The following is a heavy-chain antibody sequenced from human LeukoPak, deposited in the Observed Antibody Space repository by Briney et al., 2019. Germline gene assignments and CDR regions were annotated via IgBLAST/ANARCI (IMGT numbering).Heavy chain of an antibody. CDR2: IWYDGSNK. CDR1: AFTFSSYA. CDR3: AREVSRSFDY. J-gene: IGHJ4*02. V-gene: IGHV3-33*01. Sequence: GGSLRLSCAASAFTFSSYAMHWVRQAPGKGLEWVAVIWYDGSNKYYADSVKGRFTISRDNSKNTLYLQMNSLRAEDTAVYYCAREVSRSFDYWGQGTLVTVSS.